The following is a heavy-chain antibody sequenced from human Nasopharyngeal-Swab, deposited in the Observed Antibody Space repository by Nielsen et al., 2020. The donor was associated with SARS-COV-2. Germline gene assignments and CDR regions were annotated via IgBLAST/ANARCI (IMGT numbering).Heavy chain of an antibody. CDR1: GFTFSGYG. CDR3: AKYNGDNRFDP. D-gene: IGHD1-14*01. V-gene: IGHV3-30*02. J-gene: IGHJ5*02. Sequence: GESLKISCAASGFTFSGYGMHWVRQAPGKGLQWVAFISYDGTDKYYADSVKGRFAISRDNSKNTVYLQMNSLRAEDMALYYCAKYNGDNRFDPWGQGTLVTVSS. CDR2: ISYDGTDK.